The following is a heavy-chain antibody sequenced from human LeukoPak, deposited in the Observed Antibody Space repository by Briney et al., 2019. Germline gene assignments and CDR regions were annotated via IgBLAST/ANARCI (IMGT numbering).Heavy chain of an antibody. CDR1: GCTFSSYA. V-gene: IGHV3-23*01. CDR3: AKSIVATIFYFDY. Sequence: PGGSLRLSCAASGCTFSSYAMSWVRQAPGKALEWVSAISGSGGSTYYADSVKGRFTISRDNSKNTLYLQMNSLRAEDTAVYYCAKSIVATIFYFDYWGQGTLVTVSS. J-gene: IGHJ4*02. CDR2: ISGSGGST. D-gene: IGHD5-12*01.